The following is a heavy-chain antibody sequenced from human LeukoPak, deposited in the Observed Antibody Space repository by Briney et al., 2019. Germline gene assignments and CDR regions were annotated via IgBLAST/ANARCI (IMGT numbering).Heavy chain of an antibody. CDR1: GFTFSSYA. CDR2: ISYDGSNK. Sequence: GGSLRLSCAASGFTFSSYAMHWVRQAPGKGLEWVAVISYDGSNKYYADSVKGRFTISRDNSKNTLYLQMNSLRAEDTAVYYCARVPYRFLEPPFDSAAFDIWGQGTMVTVSS. V-gene: IGHV3-30*04. D-gene: IGHD3-3*01. J-gene: IGHJ3*02. CDR3: ARVPYRFLEPPFDSAAFDI.